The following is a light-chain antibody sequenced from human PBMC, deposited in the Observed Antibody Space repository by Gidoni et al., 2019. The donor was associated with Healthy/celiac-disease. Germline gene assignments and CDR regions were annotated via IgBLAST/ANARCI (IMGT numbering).Light chain of an antibody. CDR2: GAS. CDR3: QQYGRSPW. V-gene: IGKV3-20*01. CDR1: QSVSSSY. Sequence: EIVLTQSPGTLSFSPGERATLSCRASQSVSSSYLAWYQQKPGQAPRLLIYGASSRSTGIPDRFSGSGSGKDCTITISRLDPEDFAVYCCQQYGRSPWFXHXTKVEIK. J-gene: IGKJ1*01.